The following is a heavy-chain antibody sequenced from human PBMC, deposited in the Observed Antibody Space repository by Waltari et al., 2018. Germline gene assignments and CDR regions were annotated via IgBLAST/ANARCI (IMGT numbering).Heavy chain of an antibody. J-gene: IGHJ3*02. V-gene: IGHV3-33*06. CDR2: IWYDGSNK. CDR1: GFTFSSYV. Sequence: QVQLVESGGGVVQPGRSLRLSCAASGFTFSSYVMHWVRQAPGKGLEWVAVIWYDGSNKYYADSGKGRFTISRDNSRNTLYLQMNSLRAEDTAVYYCAKDLKQQLVPEGAFDIWGQGTMVTVSS. D-gene: IGHD6-13*01. CDR3: AKDLKQQLVPEGAFDI.